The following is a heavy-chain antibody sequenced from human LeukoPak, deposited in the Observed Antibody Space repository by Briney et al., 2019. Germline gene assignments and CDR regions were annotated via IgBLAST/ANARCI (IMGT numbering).Heavy chain of an antibody. CDR1: GVPFSNYY. J-gene: IGHJ6*03. V-gene: IGHV4-34*01. CDR2: INHSGYT. D-gene: IGHD3-22*01. Sequence: SETLSLTCAVSGVPFSNYYWSWVRQSPRQGLEWIGEINHSGYTNYNPSLKSRVTMSIDTSKNQFSLKLTSATAADTAVYYCARHDRAGYYMDVWGKGTTVTVSS. CDR3: ARHDRAGYYMDV.